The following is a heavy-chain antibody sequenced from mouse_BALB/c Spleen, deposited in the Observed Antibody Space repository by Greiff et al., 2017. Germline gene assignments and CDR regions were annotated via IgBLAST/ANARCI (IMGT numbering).Heavy chain of an antibody. D-gene: IGHD2-10*01. CDR3: ARSFYGNYVWFAY. Sequence: QVQLQQSGAELVRPGSSVKISCKTSGYAFSSYWMNWVKQRPGQGLEWIGQIYPGDGDTNYNGKFKGKATLTADKSSSTAYMQLSSLTSEDSAVYFCARSFYGNYVWFAYWGQGTLVTVSA. J-gene: IGHJ3*01. V-gene: IGHV1-80*01. CDR1: GYAFSSYW. CDR2: IYPGDGDT.